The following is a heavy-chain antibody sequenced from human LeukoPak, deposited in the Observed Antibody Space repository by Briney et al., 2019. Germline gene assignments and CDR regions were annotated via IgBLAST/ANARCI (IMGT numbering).Heavy chain of an antibody. J-gene: IGHJ3*01. CDR3: ARRVVLVPASNDAFDV. D-gene: IGHD2-2*01. V-gene: IGHV4-4*09. Sequence: SETLSLTCTVSGGSISSYYWSWIRQPPGKGLEWIGHIYTTGSTNYNPSLKSRVTISLDTSKNQFSLKLSSVTAADSAVYYCARRVVLVPASNDAFDVWGQGTMVTVSP. CDR1: GGSISSYY. CDR2: IYTTGST.